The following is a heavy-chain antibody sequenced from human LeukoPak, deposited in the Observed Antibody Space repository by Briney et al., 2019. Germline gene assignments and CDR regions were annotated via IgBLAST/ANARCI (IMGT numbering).Heavy chain of an antibody. V-gene: IGHV4-59*01. CDR1: GGSISSYH. Sequence: SETLSLTCTVSGGSISSYHWSWIRQPPGKGLEWIGDRYYSGSPNYNPSLKSRVTMLVDTSKNQFSLKLSSVTAADTAVYDWAGGEGGSFVFDYGDRETLATVPS. CDR3: AGGEGGSFVFDY. CDR2: RYYSGSP. D-gene: IGHD1-26*01. J-gene: IGHJ4*02.